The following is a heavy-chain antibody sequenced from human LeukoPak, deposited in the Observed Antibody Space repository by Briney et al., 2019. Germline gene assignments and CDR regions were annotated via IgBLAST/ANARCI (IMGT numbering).Heavy chain of an antibody. V-gene: IGHV3-53*01. CDR3: ATALRLEALDL. Sequence: GGSLRLSCAASGFTVSSNYMSWVCQAPGKGLEWVSVIYSGGSTYYADSVKGRFTISRDNSKNTLYLQMNSLRAEDTAVYYCATALRLEALDLWGHGTMVTVSS. J-gene: IGHJ3*01. D-gene: IGHD3-16*01. CDR2: IYSGGST. CDR1: GFTVSSNY.